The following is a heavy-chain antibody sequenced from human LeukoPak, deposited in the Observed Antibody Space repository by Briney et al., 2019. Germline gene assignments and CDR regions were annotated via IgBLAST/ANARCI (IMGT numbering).Heavy chain of an antibody. D-gene: IGHD3-10*01. J-gene: IGHJ4*02. CDR2: INSYGSGT. CDR3: ARENYGFLDY. CDR1: GFTFSTYW. V-gene: IGHV3-74*01. Sequence: GGSLRLSCAASGFTFSTYWMRWVRQAPGKGLVWVSQINSYGSGTSYADSVKGRFTISIDNAKNTLYLQMTSLGAEARAVYYCARENYGFLDYWGQGTLVTVSS.